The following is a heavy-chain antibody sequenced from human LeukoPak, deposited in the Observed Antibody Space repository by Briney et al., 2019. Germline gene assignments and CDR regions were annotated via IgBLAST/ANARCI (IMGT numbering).Heavy chain of an antibody. CDR1: GYTFTSYD. Sequence: ASVKVSCKASGYTFTSYDINWVRQATGQGLEWMGWMNPNSGNTGYAQKFQGRVTITRNTSISTAYMELSSLRSEDTAVYYCARGSRTTIRNIATRPRTSYYFDYWGQGTLVTVSS. CDR2: MNPNSGNT. V-gene: IGHV1-8*03. J-gene: IGHJ4*02. CDR3: ARGSRTTIRNIATRPRTSYYFDY. D-gene: IGHD6-6*01.